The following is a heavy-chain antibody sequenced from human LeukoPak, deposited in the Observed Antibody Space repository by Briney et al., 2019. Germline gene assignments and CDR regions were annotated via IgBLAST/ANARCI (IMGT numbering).Heavy chain of an antibody. CDR3: TTAVGMYYDFWSGYLNNWFDP. CDR2: IKSKTDGGTT. CDR1: EFTFSNAW. D-gene: IGHD3-3*01. V-gene: IGHV3-15*01. J-gene: IGHJ5*02. Sequence: GGSLRLSCAASEFTFSNAWMSWVRQAPGKGLEWVGRIKSKTDGGTTDYAAPVKGRFTISRDDSKNTLYLQMNSLKTEDTAVYYCTTAVGMYYDFWSGYLNNWFDPWGQGTLVTVSS.